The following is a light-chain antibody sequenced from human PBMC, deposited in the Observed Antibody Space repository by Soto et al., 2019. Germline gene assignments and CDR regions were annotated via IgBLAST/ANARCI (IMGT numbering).Light chain of an antibody. CDR1: SSDVGGFNY. Sequence: QSALPQPASVSGSPGQSITISCTGTSSDVGGFNYVSWYQHYPGEAPKLLIYEVSNRPSGVSSRFSGSKSGNTASLTISGLHADDEGDYYCSSFTTSNTLVLGGGTKLTVL. CDR3: SSFTTSNTLV. V-gene: IGLV2-14*01. J-gene: IGLJ2*01. CDR2: EVS.